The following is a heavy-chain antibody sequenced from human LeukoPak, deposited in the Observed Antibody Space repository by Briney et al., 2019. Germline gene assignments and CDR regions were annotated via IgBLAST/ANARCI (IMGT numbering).Heavy chain of an antibody. Sequence: SSQTLSLTCTVSGGSICGGSYYWSWIRQPAGKGVEWIGRIYNSGSTHYNPSLKSRVTISVDTSKNQFSLKLSSVTAADTAVYYCARDLGYCSSTSGLNWFDPWGQGTLVTVSS. CDR2: IYNSGST. CDR3: ARDLGYCSSTSGLNWFDP. J-gene: IGHJ5*02. D-gene: IGHD2-2*01. CDR1: GGSICGGSYY. V-gene: IGHV4-61*02.